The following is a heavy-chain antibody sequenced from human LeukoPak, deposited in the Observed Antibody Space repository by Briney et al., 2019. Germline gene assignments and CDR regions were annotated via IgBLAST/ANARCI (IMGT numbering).Heavy chain of an antibody. CDR1: GYTFTGYY. D-gene: IGHD3-3*01. CDR3: AGCVRIFGVVTWDY. J-gene: IGHJ4*02. CDR2: INPNSGGT. Sequence: ASVKVSCKASGYTFTGYYMHWVREAPGQGLEWIGWINPNSGGTNYAQKFQGRVTMTRDTSISTAYMELSRLSSDDTAVYYCAGCVRIFGVVTWDYWGQGTLVTVSS. V-gene: IGHV1-2*02.